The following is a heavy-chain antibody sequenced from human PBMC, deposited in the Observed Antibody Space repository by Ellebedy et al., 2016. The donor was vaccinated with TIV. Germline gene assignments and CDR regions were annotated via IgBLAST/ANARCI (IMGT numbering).Heavy chain of an antibody. CDR1: GGSVSSGSYY. Sequence: SETLSLXXTVSGGSVSSGSYYWSWIRQPPGKGLEWIGYIYYSGSTNYNPSLKSRVTISVDTSKNQFSLKLSSVTAADTAVYYCARDRLRVVPAAILGRTRDYYGMDVWGQGTTVTVSS. D-gene: IGHD2-2*01. CDR3: ARDRLRVVPAAILGRTRDYYGMDV. J-gene: IGHJ6*02. CDR2: IYYSGST. V-gene: IGHV4-61*01.